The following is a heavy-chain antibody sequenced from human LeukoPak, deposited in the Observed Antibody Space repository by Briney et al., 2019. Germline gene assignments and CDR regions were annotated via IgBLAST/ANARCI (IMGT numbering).Heavy chain of an antibody. CDR2: IIPIFGTA. D-gene: IGHD3-22*01. CDR3: ARVPTYYYDSSGYGTWYNRFDP. CDR1: GGTFSSYA. J-gene: IGHJ5*02. Sequence: ASVKVSCKASGGTFSSYAISWVRQAPGQGHEWMGGIIPIFGTANYAQKFQGRVTITADESTSTAYMELSSLRSEDTAVYYCARVPTYYYDSSGYGTWYNRFDPWGQGTLVTVSS. V-gene: IGHV1-69*13.